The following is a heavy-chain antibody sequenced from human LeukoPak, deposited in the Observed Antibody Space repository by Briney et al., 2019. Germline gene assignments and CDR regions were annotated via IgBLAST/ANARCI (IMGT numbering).Heavy chain of an antibody. CDR1: GGSISSGDYY. CDR2: IYYSGST. CDR3: AREGHSWDWFDP. Sequence: SQTLSLTCTVSGGSISSGDYYWSWIRQPPGKGLEWIGYIYYSGSTYYNPSLKSRVTISVDTSKNQFSLKLSSVTAADTAVYYCAREGHSWDWFDPWGQGTLVTVSS. J-gene: IGHJ5*02. V-gene: IGHV4-30-4*01. D-gene: IGHD6-13*01.